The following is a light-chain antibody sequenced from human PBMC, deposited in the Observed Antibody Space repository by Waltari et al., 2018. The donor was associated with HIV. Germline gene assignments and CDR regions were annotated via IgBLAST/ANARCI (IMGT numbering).Light chain of an antibody. CDR3: CSYAGSSTLV. CDR1: SSDVGSYNL. J-gene: IGLJ2*01. V-gene: IGLV2-23*02. CDR2: EVS. Sequence: QSALTQPASVSGSPGQSITISCTGTSSDVGSYNLVSWYQQHPGKAPKRMIYEVSKRTAGVSNRFSGSKADSTASLTISGLQAEDEADYYCCSYAGSSTLVFGGGTKLTVL.